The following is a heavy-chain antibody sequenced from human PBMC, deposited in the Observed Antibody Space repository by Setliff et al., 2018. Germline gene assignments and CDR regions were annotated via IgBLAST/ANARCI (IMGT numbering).Heavy chain of an antibody. CDR1: GYTFTNYG. CDR2: IGAYNGNT. V-gene: IGHV1-18*01. J-gene: IGHJ4*02. Sequence: GASVKVSCKASGYTFTNYGVTWVRQAPGQGLEWMGWIGAYNGNTYNAHKFQGRFTVSRDNARNLLYLQMNSLRVDDTAVYYCSSYLVSWGQGALVTVSS. D-gene: IGHD2-21*01. CDR3: SSYLVS.